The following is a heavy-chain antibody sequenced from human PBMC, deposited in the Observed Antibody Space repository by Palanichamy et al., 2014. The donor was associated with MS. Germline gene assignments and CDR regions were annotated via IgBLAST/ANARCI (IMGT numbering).Heavy chain of an antibody. CDR3: ARAPSYGNYYYGMDD. D-gene: IGHD1-26*01. CDR1: GFSLSTSGMC. J-gene: IGHJ6*02. Sequence: QVTLREVWSLRSVKPTQTLTLTCTFSGFSLSTSGMCVSWIRQPPGKALEWLALIDWDDDKYYSTSLKTRLTISKDTSKNQVVLTMTNMDPVDTATYYCARAPSYGNYYYGMDDWGQGTTVTVSS. CDR2: IDWDDDK. V-gene: IGHV2-70*01.